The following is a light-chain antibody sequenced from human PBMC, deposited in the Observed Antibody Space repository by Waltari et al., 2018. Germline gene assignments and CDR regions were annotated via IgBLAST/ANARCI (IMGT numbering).Light chain of an antibody. Sequence: EIVMTQSPVTLSLSPGERATLSCRASQSISTNLAWYQLKPGQAPRLLIYSVATRATGVPLRFSGTVSGTEFTLTINSLQSEDFAVYFCQQYGHLPRTFGQGTKVEI. J-gene: IGKJ1*01. V-gene: IGKV3-15*01. CDR1: QSISTN. CDR3: QQYGHLPRT. CDR2: SVA.